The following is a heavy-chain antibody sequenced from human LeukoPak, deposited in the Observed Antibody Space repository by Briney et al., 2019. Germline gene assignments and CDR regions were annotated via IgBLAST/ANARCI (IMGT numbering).Heavy chain of an antibody. CDR2: INAGNGNT. CDR3: ARDRTQWELLGHFYGMDV. V-gene: IGHV1-3*01. J-gene: IGHJ6*02. CDR1: GYTFTSYA. Sequence: GASVTVSCTASGYTFTSYAMHWVRQAPGQRLEWMGWINAGNGNTKYSQKFQGRVTITRDTSASTAYMELSSLRSEDTAVYYCARDRTQWELLGHFYGMDVWGQGTTVTVSS. D-gene: IGHD1-26*01.